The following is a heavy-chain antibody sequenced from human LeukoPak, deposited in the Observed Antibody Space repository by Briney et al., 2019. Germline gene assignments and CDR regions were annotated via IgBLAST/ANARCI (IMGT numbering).Heavy chain of an antibody. Sequence: GASVKVSCKASGYTFTSYDINWVRQATGQGLEWMGWMNPNSGNTGYAQKFQGRVTITADKSTSTAYMELSSLRSEDTAVYYCARASKSYYYDSSGSTALDYWGQGTLVTVSS. V-gene: IGHV1-8*01. CDR2: MNPNSGNT. CDR3: ARASKSYYYDSSGSTALDY. CDR1: GYTFTSYD. J-gene: IGHJ4*02. D-gene: IGHD3-22*01.